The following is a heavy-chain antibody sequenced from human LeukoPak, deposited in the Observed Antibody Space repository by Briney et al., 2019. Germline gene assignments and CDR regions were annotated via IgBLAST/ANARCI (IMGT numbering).Heavy chain of an antibody. V-gene: IGHV4-31*03. D-gene: IGHD6-19*01. J-gene: IGHJ6*02. CDR1: GGSISSGGYY. CDR3: ARDTRQAGWTYYYYGMDV. CDR2: IYYSGST. Sequence: SETLSLTCTVSGGSISSGGYYWSWIRQHPGKGLEWIGYIYYSGSTYYNPSLKSRVTISVDTSKNQFSLKLSSVTAADTAVYYCARDTRQAGWTYYYYGMDVWGQGTTVTVSS.